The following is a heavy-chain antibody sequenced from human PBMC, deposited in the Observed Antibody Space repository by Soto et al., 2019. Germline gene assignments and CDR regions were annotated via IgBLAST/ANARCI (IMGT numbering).Heavy chain of an antibody. CDR2: INAGNGNT. CDR1: GYTFTSYA. Sequence: ASVKVSCKASGYTFTSYAMHWVRQAPGQRLEWMGWINAGNGNTKYSQKFQGRVTITRDTSASTAYMELSSLRSEDTAVYYCARGGIVLVPAAMPYNWFDPWGQGTLVTVSS. V-gene: IGHV1-3*01. D-gene: IGHD2-2*01. J-gene: IGHJ5*02. CDR3: ARGGIVLVPAAMPYNWFDP.